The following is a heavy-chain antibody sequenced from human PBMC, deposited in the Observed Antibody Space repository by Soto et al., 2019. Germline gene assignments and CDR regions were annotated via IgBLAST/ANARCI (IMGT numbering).Heavy chain of an antibody. CDR2: IYHSGST. V-gene: IGHV4-30-2*01. J-gene: IGHJ4*02. CDR1: GGSISSGGYS. D-gene: IGHD3-16*01. Sequence: PSETLFLTRAVSGGSISSGGYSWSWIRQPPGKGLEWIGYIYHSGSTYYNPSLKSRVTISVDRSKNQFSLKLSSVTAADTAVYYCARGPPFHWGQGTLVTVSS. CDR3: ARGPPFH.